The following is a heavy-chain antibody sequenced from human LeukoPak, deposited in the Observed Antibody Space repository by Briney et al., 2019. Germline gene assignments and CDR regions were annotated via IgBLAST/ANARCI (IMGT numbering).Heavy chain of an antibody. V-gene: IGHV4-4*02. D-gene: IGHD4-23*01. CDR1: GGSISSSNW. J-gene: IGHJ4*02. CDR2: IYHSGST. CDR3: AREADYGGNSEGFDY. Sequence: SGTLSLTCAVSGGSISSSNWWSWVRQPPGEGLEWIGEIYHSGSTNYNPSLKSRVTISVDKSKNQFSLKLSSVTAADTAVYYCAREADYGGNSEGFDYWGQGTLVTVSS.